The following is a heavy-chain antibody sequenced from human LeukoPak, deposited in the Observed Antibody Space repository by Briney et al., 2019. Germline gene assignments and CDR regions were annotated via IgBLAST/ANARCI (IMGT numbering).Heavy chain of an antibody. J-gene: IGHJ4*02. CDR3: ATENYVWGTQDY. D-gene: IGHD3-16*01. V-gene: IGHV4-34*01. Sequence: PSETLSLTCAVYGGSFSNYYWSWIRQPPGKGLERIGSIYHSGSTYYNPSLKSRVTISVDTSKNQFSLKLSSVTAADTAVYYCATENYVWGTQDYWGQGTLVTVSS. CDR2: IYHSGST. CDR1: GGSFSNYY.